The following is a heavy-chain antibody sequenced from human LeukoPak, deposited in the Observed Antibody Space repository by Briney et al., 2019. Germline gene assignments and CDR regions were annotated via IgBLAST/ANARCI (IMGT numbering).Heavy chain of an antibody. V-gene: IGHV3-53*01. Sequence: GGSLRLSCAASGFTVSSNYMSWVRQAPGKGLEWVSVIYSGGSTYYADSVKGRFTISRDNSKNTLYLQMNSLRAEDTAVYYCARGIGWGIAARPGFFDYWGQGTLVTVSS. CDR3: ARGIGWGIAARPGFFDY. CDR2: IYSGGST. J-gene: IGHJ4*02. CDR1: GFTVSSNY. D-gene: IGHD6-6*01.